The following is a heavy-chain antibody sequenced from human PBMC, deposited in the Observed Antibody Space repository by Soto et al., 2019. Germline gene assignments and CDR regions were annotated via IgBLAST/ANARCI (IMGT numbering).Heavy chain of an antibody. CDR2: MNPNSGNT. CDR1: GYTFTSYD. CDR3: ARGDRYYDFWSGSLGMDV. Sequence: ASVKVSCKASGYTFTSYDINWVRQATGQGLEWMGWMNPNSGNTGYAQKFQGRVTMTRNTSISTAYMELSSLRSKDTAVYYCARGDRYYDFWSGSLGMDVWGQGTTVTVSS. D-gene: IGHD3-3*01. V-gene: IGHV1-8*01. J-gene: IGHJ6*02.